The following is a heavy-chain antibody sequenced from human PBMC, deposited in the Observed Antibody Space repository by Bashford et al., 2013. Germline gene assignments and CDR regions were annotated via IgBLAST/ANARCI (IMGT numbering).Heavy chain of an antibody. J-gene: IGHJ4*03. CDR3: AREAYNWNYVGYFDY. V-gene: IGHV1-18*01. CDR1: GYTFTSYG. Sequence: ASVKVSCKASGYTFTSYGISWVRQAPGQGLEWMGWISAYNGNTNYAQKLQGRVTMTTDTSTSTAYMELRSLRSDDTAVYYCAREAYNWNYVGYFDYVGPGTLVTVSS. CDR2: ISAYNGNT. D-gene: IGHD1-7*01.